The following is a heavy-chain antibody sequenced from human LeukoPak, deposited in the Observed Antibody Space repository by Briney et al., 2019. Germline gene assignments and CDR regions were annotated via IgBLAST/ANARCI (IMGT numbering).Heavy chain of an antibody. D-gene: IGHD1-26*01. CDR3: ARASRGVGAQVEDYYYYMDV. J-gene: IGHJ6*03. CDR1: GGSISSSNYY. CDR2: MYYSGNT. Sequence: SETLSLTCTVSGGSISSSNYYWGWIRQPPGKGQEWIGSMYYSGNTDYNPSLKSRVTISVDTSKNQFSLKVNSVTAADTAVYYCARASRGVGAQVEDYYYYMDVWGKGTTVTVSS. V-gene: IGHV4-39*01.